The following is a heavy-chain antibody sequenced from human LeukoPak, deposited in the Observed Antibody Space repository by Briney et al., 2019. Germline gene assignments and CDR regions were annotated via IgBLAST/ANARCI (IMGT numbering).Heavy chain of an antibody. D-gene: IGHD5-18*01. Sequence: SQTLSLTCTVSGGSISSGSYYWSWIRQPAGKGLEWIGRIYTSGSTNYNPSLKSRVTISVDTSKNQFSLKLSSVTAADTAVYYCAREEDTAMPGYDAFDIWGQGTMVTVSS. CDR3: AREEDTAMPGYDAFDI. CDR1: GGSISSGSYY. CDR2: IYTSGST. V-gene: IGHV4-61*02. J-gene: IGHJ3*02.